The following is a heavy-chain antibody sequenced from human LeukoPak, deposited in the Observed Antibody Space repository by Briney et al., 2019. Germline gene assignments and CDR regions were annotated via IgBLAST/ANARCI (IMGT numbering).Heavy chain of an antibody. V-gene: IGHV4-59*01. CDR2: IYYSGST. CDR3: ARDRRRTAMGPRTRSQGYFDL. Sequence: SETLSLTCTVSGGSISSYYWSWIRQPPGKGLEWIGYIYYSGSTNYNPSLKSRVTISVDTSKNQFSLKLSSVTAADTAVYYCARDRRRTAMGPRTRSQGYFDLWGRGTLVTVSS. CDR1: GGSISSYY. J-gene: IGHJ2*01. D-gene: IGHD5-18*01.